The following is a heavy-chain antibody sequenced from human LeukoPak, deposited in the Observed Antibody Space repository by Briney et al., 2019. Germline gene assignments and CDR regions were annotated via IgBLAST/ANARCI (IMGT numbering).Heavy chain of an antibody. Sequence: GGSLRPSCNASGFIFSTYWMSWVRQAPGKGLEWVASIKEDEGEKYYVGSVDGRFTISRDNARKSLYLQMNSLRAEDTAFYYCARYRRVYGDYRFDYWGQGLLVVVSS. J-gene: IGHJ4*02. CDR2: IKEDEGEK. CDR3: ARYRRVYGDYRFDY. V-gene: IGHV3-7*01. D-gene: IGHD4-17*01. CDR1: GFIFSTYW.